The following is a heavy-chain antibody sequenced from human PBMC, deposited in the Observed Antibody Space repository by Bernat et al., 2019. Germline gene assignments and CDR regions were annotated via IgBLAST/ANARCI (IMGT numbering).Heavy chain of an antibody. CDR3: ARDRCSSTSCFFDY. J-gene: IGHJ4*02. V-gene: IGHV3-7*03. CDR1: GFTFSSYW. Sequence: EVQLVESGGGLVQPGGSLRLSCAASGFTFSSYWMTWVRQAPGKGLEWVANIKQDGSEKYYVDSVKGRFTISRDNAKNSVYLQMNSLRAEDTAVYYCARDRCSSTSCFFDYWGQGILVTVSS. CDR2: IKQDGSEK. D-gene: IGHD2-2*01.